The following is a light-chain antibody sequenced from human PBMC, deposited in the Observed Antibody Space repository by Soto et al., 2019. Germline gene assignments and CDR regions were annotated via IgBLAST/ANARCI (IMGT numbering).Light chain of an antibody. CDR2: GVS. CDR3: QSYNDWPFA. V-gene: IGKV3-15*01. J-gene: IGKJ2*01. CDR1: ESLFGF. Sequence: DIVLTQSPATLSVSPGDRVTLSCRASESLFGFLAWYQQKPGQAPRLLMYGVSTRATGIPARFSGGGSATDFTLTISSLQSADSAFYFCQSYNDWPFASGLGTRLE.